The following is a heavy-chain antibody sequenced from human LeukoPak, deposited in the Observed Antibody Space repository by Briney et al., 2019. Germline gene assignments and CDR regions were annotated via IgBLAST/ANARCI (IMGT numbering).Heavy chain of an antibody. CDR1: GGTISSYA. Sequence: SVKVSCKASGGTISSYAISWVRQAPGQGLEWMGGIIPIFGTANYAQKFQGRVTITTDESTSTAYMELSSLRSEDTAVYYCARVVPLAAGYARAGYYFDYWGQGTLVTVSS. CDR2: IIPIFGTA. D-gene: IGHD2-2*01. J-gene: IGHJ4*02. CDR3: ARVVPLAAGYARAGYYFDY. V-gene: IGHV1-69*05.